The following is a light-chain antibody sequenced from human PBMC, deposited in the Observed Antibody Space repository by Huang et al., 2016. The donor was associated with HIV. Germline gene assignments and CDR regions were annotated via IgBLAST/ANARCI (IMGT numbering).Light chain of an antibody. CDR2: GAS. V-gene: IGKV3-15*01. Sequence: EIVMTQSPATLSVSPGERATLSCRASQTVNSNLAWYQHKPGQAPRFLIYGASTRATGVPARFSGSGSGTKFTLTISSLQSEDFAVYYCQQYNNWLAFGQGTKVEIK. CDR1: QTVNSN. CDR3: QQYNNWLA. J-gene: IGKJ1*01.